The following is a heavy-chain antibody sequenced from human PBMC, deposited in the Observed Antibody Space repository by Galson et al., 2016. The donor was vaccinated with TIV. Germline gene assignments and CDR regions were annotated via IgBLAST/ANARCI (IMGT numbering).Heavy chain of an antibody. V-gene: IGHV3-7*01. J-gene: IGHJ1*01. Sequence: SLRLSCAASGFTFSRYWLSWVRQAPGKGLEWVANINQDGYEKYYVDSLKGRFTISRDNAKNSLFLQTNSLRVEDTAVYYCVRDRIYDFWSGYYTSEYFQYWGRGTLVTVSS. CDR2: INQDGYEK. D-gene: IGHD3-3*01. CDR3: VRDRIYDFWSGYYTSEYFQY. CDR1: GFTFSRYW.